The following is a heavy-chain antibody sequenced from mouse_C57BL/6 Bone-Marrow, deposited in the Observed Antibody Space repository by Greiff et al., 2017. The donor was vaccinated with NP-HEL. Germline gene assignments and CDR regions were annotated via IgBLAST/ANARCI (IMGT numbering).Heavy chain of an antibody. Sequence: DVMLVESGGDLVKPGGSLKLSCAASGFTFSSYGMSWVRQTPDKRLEWVATISSGGSYTYYPDSVKGRFTISRDNAKNTLYLQMSSLKSEDTAMYYCARRGTTVVAPFDVWGTGTTVTVSS. CDR1: GFTFSSYG. D-gene: IGHD1-1*01. J-gene: IGHJ1*03. V-gene: IGHV5-6*02. CDR3: ARRGTTVVAPFDV. CDR2: ISSGGSYT.